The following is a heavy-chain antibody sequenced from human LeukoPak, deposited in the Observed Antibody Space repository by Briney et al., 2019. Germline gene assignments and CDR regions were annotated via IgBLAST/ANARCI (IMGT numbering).Heavy chain of an antibody. Sequence: GSLRLSCAASGFTLSSNYMSWVRQPPGKGLEWIGEINHSGSTNYNPSLKSRVTISVDTSKNQFSLKLSSVTAADTAVYYCARVRLVISTLFDYWGQGTLVTVSS. V-gene: IGHV4-34*01. CDR3: ARVRLVISTLFDY. D-gene: IGHD4/OR15-4a*01. CDR2: INHSGST. J-gene: IGHJ4*02. CDR1: GFTLSSNY.